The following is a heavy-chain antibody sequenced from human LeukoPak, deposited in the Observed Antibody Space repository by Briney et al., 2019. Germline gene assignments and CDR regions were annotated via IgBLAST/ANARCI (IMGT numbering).Heavy chain of an antibody. D-gene: IGHD3-22*01. V-gene: IGHV4-59*01. CDR2: IYYSGST. CDR3: ARVSDSSGYYWYYFDY. Sequence: SETLSLTCTVSGGSISSYYWSWIRQPPGKGLEWIGYIYYSGSTNYNPSLKSRVTISVDTSKNQFSLKLSSVTAADTAVYYCARVSDSSGYYWYYFDYWGQGTLVTVSS. J-gene: IGHJ4*02. CDR1: GGSISSYY.